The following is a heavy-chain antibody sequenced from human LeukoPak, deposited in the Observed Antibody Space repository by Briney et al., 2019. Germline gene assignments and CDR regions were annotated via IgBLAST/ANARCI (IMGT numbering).Heavy chain of an antibody. Sequence: PGGSLRLSCAASGFTFSSYSMNWVRQAPGKGLEWVSSISSSSSYIYYADSVKGRFTISRDNAKNSLYLQMNSLRAEDTAVYYCARRFSTYYDFWSGYSPFDYWGQGTLVTVSS. J-gene: IGHJ4*02. CDR1: GFTFSSYS. D-gene: IGHD3-3*01. CDR2: ISSSSSYI. V-gene: IGHV3-21*01. CDR3: ARRFSTYYDFWSGYSPFDY.